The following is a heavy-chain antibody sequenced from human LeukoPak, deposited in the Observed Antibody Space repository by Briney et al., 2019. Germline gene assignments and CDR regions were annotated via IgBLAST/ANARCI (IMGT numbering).Heavy chain of an antibody. CDR2: INHSGST. CDR3: ARSKGSGSYYDYYYYGMDV. CDR1: GGSFSGYY. J-gene: IGHJ6*02. D-gene: IGHD3-10*01. Sequence: SETLSLTCAVYGGSFSGYYWSWIRQPPGKGLEWIGEINHSGSTNYNPSLKSRVTISVDTSKNQFSLKLSSVTAADTAVYYCARSKGSGSYYDYYYYGMDVWGQGTTVTVSS. V-gene: IGHV4-34*01.